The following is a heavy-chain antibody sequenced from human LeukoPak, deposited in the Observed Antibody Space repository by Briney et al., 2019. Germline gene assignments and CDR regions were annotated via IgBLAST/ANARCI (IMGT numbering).Heavy chain of an antibody. J-gene: IGHJ4*02. Sequence: GGSLRLSCLTSGFTLSTNAMSWVRQAPGKGLEWISGISGSGASTYYADSVKGRFTISRDNSKNTLYLQMNSLRAEDTAVYYCAKDRIVVVPAAPDYWGQGTLVTVSS. D-gene: IGHD2-2*01. CDR1: GFTLSTNA. CDR2: ISGSGAST. CDR3: AKDRIVVVPAAPDY. V-gene: IGHV3-23*01.